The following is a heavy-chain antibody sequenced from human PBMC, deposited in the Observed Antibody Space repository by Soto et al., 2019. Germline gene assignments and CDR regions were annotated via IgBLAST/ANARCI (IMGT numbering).Heavy chain of an antibody. CDR1: WYTLTMYF. CDR3: ARVNLVVLVHPIHRWLEQ. Sequence: ASVEVAFKASWYTLTMYFVILLLQAPLQWLEGMGWISAYNGNTNYAQNLQGRVTMTTETSTSTAYMELRSLRSDDTAWYYCARVNLVVLVHPIHRWLEQWGKANLVNVS. J-gene: IGHJ4*02. D-gene: IGHD2-15*01. CDR2: ISAYNGNT. V-gene: IGHV1-18*01.